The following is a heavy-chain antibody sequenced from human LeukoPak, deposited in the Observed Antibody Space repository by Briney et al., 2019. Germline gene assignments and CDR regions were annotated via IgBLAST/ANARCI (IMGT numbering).Heavy chain of an antibody. CDR1: GFTFSSYA. CDR3: AKSPPDNYHYYYGMDV. D-gene: IGHD5-24*01. CDR2: ISGSGDIT. V-gene: IGHV3-23*01. J-gene: IGHJ6*02. Sequence: PGGSLRLSCAASGFTFSSYAMSWVRQAPGKGLEWVSAISGSGDITYYTNSVKGRFTISRDNSKNTLYLQMNSLRAEDTAVYHCAKSPPDNYHYYYGMDVWGQGTTVTVSS.